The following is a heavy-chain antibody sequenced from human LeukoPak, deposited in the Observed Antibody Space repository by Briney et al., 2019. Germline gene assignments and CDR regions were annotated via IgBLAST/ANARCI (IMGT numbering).Heavy chain of an antibody. D-gene: IGHD3-22*01. Sequence: SETLSPTCTVSGGSISSSSYYWGWIRQPPGKGLEWIGSIYYSGSTYYNPSLKSRVTISVDTSKNQFSLKLSSVTAADTAVYYCARLEYYDSSGYKGRYFDYSGQGTLVTVSS. V-gene: IGHV4-39*01. J-gene: IGHJ4*02. CDR1: GGSISSSSYY. CDR2: IYYSGST. CDR3: ARLEYYDSSGYKGRYFDY.